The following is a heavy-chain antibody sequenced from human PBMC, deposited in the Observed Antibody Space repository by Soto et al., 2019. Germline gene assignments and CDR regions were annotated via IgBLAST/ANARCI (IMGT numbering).Heavy chain of an antibody. CDR1: GYSFTSYW. D-gene: IGHD2-2*01. CDR2: IDHSDSYT. V-gene: IGHV5-10-1*01. Sequence: GESLKIPCKGSGYSFTSYWISWVRQMPGKGLEWMVRIDHSDSYTNYSPSFQGHVTISADKSITTAYLQWSSLTASDTAMYYCARLQAAMPAAAGMDVWGQGTAVTVSS. J-gene: IGHJ6*02. CDR3: ARLQAAMPAAAGMDV.